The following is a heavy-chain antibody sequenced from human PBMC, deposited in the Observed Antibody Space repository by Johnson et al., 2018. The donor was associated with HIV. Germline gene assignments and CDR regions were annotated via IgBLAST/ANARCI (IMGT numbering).Heavy chain of an antibody. D-gene: IGHD1-26*01. Sequence: MQLVESGGGVVPPGRSLRLSCAASGFTFSSYAMHWVRQAPGKGLEWVAVISYDGSNKYYADSVKGRFTISRDNSKNTLYLQMNSLRAEDTAVYYCAREGRLGSYLGGVAFDIWGQGTMVTVSS. V-gene: IGHV3-30*04. CDR2: ISYDGSNK. CDR3: AREGRLGSYLGGVAFDI. J-gene: IGHJ3*02. CDR1: GFTFSSYA.